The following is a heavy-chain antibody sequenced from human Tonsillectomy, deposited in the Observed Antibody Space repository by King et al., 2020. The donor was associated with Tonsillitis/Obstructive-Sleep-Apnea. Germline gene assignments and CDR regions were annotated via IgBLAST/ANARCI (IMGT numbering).Heavy chain of an antibody. V-gene: IGHV1-69*01. CDR2: IIALFGSA. D-gene: IGHD2-2*01. CDR1: GGTFRNYA. Sequence: EQLVQSGAEVKKPGSSVKVSCKTSGGTFRNYAFNWVRQAPGQGLEWMGGIIALFGSANYAQSSQDRVALSADESTSTVHMEMSSLRPEDTAVYYCAIVDCTSSSCPSCWLDSWGQGTLVTVSS. J-gene: IGHJ5*01. CDR3: AIVDCTSSSCPSCWLDS.